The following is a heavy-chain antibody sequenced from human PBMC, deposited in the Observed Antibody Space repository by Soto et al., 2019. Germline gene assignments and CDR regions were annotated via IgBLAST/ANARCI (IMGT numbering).Heavy chain of an antibody. J-gene: IGHJ3*01. D-gene: IGHD1-26*01. CDR2: IFGSGITT. Sequence: GGSLRLSCAASGFNFSSDVMNWVRQAPGKGLEWVASIFGSGITTYYADSVKGRFTISRDNSKNTLHLQLNSLRAEDTALYYCAKSQSGSFFAAFDLWGQGSLVTVSS. CDR3: AKSQSGSFFAAFDL. CDR1: GFNFSSDV. V-gene: IGHV3-23*01.